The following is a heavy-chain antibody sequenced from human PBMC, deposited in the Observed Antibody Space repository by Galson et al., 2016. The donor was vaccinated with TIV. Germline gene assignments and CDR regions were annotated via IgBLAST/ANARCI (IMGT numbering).Heavy chain of an antibody. CDR3: ARVHTYYNYDMGV. CDR2: IIPIFGTP. J-gene: IGHJ6*03. CDR1: GGTFSAYA. V-gene: IGHV1-69*05. Sequence: SCKASGGTFSAYAINWVRQAPGQGLEWMGGIIPIFGTPNYAQKFQGRVTITTDESTNTAYMELSSLRSDDTAVYYCARVHTYYNYDMGVWGKGTTVTVSS.